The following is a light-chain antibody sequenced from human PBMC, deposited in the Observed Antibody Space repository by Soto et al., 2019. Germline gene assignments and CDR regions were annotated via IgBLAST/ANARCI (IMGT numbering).Light chain of an antibody. V-gene: IGKV3D-20*02. J-gene: IGKJ4*01. CDR3: QQRSPGLT. CDR2: GAS. CDR1: HSARSR. Sequence: EIVLTQSPPTLSVPPGERATLSCRASHSARSRLAWYQQQPGQAPRLLICGASRRTAGLQDRFSSSASGNDFPLTISRVAHEDFAVYCCQQRSPGLTFGGGTKVDI.